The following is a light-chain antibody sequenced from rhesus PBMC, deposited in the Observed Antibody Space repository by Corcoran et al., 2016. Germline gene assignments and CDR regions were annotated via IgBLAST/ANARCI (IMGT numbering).Light chain of an antibody. CDR1: QGISNA. CDR3: QQGYSTPCS. Sequence: DIQMSQSPSSLSASVGDKVTITCRASQGISNALAWYQQKPGKAPQLRIYAASSLESGVPSRFSGSRSGTDFTLTISSLQPEDVATYYCQQGYSTPCSFGQGAKVEIK. V-gene: IGKV1-33*02. CDR2: AAS. J-gene: IGKJ2*01.